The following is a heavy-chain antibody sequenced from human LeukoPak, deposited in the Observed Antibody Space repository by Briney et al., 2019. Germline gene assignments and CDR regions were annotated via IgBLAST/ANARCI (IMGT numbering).Heavy chain of an antibody. CDR2: INTDGSTT. V-gene: IGHV3-74*01. CDR1: GSTFSNDW. D-gene: IGHD1-26*01. CDR3: ARGRGGSYHY. J-gene: IGHJ4*02. Sequence: GGSLRLSCAASGSTFSNDWMHWVRQAPGKGLVWVSRINTDGSTTTYADSVKGRFTISRDNAKNTLYLQMNSLRVEDTAVYYCARGRGGSYHYWGQGTLVTVSS.